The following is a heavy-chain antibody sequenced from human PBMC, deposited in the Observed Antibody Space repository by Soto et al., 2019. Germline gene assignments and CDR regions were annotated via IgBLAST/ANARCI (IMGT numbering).Heavy chain of an antibody. CDR3: AKELHPGWWQQLIPRPHGMDV. CDR1: GFTFSSYA. D-gene: IGHD6-13*01. CDR2: ISGSGGST. Sequence: GGSLRLSCAASGFTFSSYAMSWVRQAPGKGLEWVSAISGSGGSTYYADSVKGRFTISRDNSKNTLYLQMNSLRAEDTAVYYCAKELHPGWWQQLIPRPHGMDVWGQGTTVTVSS. J-gene: IGHJ6*02. V-gene: IGHV3-23*01.